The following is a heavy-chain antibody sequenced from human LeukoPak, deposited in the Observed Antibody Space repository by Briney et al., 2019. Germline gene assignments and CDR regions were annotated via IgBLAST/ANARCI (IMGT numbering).Heavy chain of an antibody. V-gene: IGHV4-39*01. D-gene: IGHD2-2*01. CDR3: AGCSSTSCYPPAFDI. J-gene: IGHJ3*02. CDR1: GGSISSSSYY. CDR2: IYYSGST. Sequence: SETLSLTCTVSGGSISSSSYYSGWIRQPPGKGLEWIGSIYYSGSTYYNPSLKSRVTISVDTSKNQFSLKLSSVTAADTAVYYCAGCSSTSCYPPAFDIWGQGTMVTVSS.